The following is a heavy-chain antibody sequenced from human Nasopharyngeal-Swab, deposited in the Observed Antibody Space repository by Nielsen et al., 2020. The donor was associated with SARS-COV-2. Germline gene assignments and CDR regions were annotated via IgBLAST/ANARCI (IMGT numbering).Heavy chain of an antibody. D-gene: IGHD7-27*01. J-gene: IGHJ6*03. CDR2: INHSGST. CDR1: GGSFSADY. V-gene: IGHV4-34*01. Sequence: GSLRLSCAVSGGSFSADYWGWIRQPPGRGLEWIGEINHSGSTNYNPSLKSRVTISVDPSKNQFSLRLSSVTAADTAVYYCARGLSGIVPSPILGLGPYYYYYCMDVWGKGTTVTVSS. CDR3: ARGLSGIVPSPILGLGPYYYYYCMDV.